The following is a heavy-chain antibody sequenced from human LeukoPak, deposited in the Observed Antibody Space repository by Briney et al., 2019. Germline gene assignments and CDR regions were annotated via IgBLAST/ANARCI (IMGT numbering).Heavy chain of an antibody. Sequence: GGSLRLSCAASGFTFSGYSMNWVRQAPGKGLEWISYISYSGSTISYADSVKGRFTISRDNAKKSLSLQMNSLRAEDTAVYYCARDWGVEGRPGYMDVWGKGTTVTVSS. CDR1: GFTFSGYS. D-gene: IGHD6-6*01. CDR3: ARDWGVEGRPGYMDV. V-gene: IGHV3-48*01. CDR2: ISYSGSTI. J-gene: IGHJ6*03.